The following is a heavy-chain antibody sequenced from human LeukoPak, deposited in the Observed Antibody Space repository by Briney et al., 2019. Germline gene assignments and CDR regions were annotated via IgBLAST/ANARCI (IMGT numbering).Heavy chain of an antibody. J-gene: IGHJ4*02. CDR3: ARATYDLLTGYYLDS. D-gene: IGHD3-9*01. V-gene: IGHV4-31*03. Sequence: PSETLSLTCRVSGGSITSGRYYWTWIRQYPEKGLEWIVYSYYSGSTHFKSALKSRATISLDKSKNQFSLNLTSATAADTAVYYCARATYDLLTGYYLDSWGQGTLVTVSS. CDR1: GGSITSGRYY. CDR2: SYYSGST.